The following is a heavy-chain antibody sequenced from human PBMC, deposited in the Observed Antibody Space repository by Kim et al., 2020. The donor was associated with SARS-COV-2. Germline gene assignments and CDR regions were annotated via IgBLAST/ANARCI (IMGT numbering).Heavy chain of an antibody. CDR3: AKDNPDYMTGWYGYKNWFDP. V-gene: IGHV3-33*06. D-gene: IGHD6-19*01. Sequence: GGSLRLSCAASGFTFGKYSMHWVRQAPGKGLEWVATILFNGNDKYYGDSVKGRFTVSRDNSKNTVYLQMNSLRVEDTALYYCAKDNPDYMTGWYGYKNWFDPWGQGSPVTVTS. J-gene: IGHJ5*02. CDR2: ILFNGNDK. CDR1: GFTFGKYS.